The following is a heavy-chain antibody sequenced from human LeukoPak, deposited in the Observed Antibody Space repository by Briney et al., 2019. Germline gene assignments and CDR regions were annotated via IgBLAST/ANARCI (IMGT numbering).Heavy chain of an antibody. Sequence: PPETLSLTCAVYGGSFSGYSWSWIRQPPGKGLEWIGEINHSVSTNYNPSLKSRVTISVDTSKNQFSLKLSSVPAADTAVYYCARSSSVTTARYFDCWGEGSMVTVSS. CDR2: INHSVST. D-gene: IGHD4-17*01. J-gene: IGHJ4*02. V-gene: IGHV4-34*01. CDR3: ARSSSVTTARYFDC. CDR1: GGSFSGYS.